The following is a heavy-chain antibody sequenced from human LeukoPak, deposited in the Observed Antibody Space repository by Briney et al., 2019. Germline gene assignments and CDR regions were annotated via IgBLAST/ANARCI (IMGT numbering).Heavy chain of an antibody. D-gene: IGHD3-10*01. CDR2: ISSSTSYI. CDR3: ARDRGSGSYYTALDY. Sequence: GGSLRLSCAASGFTFSSYSMNWVRQTPRKGLEWVSSISSSTSYIYYADSVKGRFTISRDNANNSLYLQMNSLRAEDTAVYYCARDRGSGSYYTALDYWGQGTLVTVSS. V-gene: IGHV3-21*01. CDR1: GFTFSSYS. J-gene: IGHJ4*02.